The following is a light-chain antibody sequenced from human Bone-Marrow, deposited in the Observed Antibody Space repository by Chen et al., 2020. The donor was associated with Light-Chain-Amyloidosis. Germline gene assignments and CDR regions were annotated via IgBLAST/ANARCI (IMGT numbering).Light chain of an antibody. J-gene: IGKJ4*01. CDR1: HSVLFTSNNKTY. CDR2: WAS. V-gene: IGKV4-1*01. CDR3: QQYYISPLT. Sequence: IVLTQSPDSLTVSLGERATRKCESSHSVLFTSNNKTYLAWYQQRLGQPPKLLISWASTRESGVPDRFSGSGSGTHFTLNISSLRAEDVAVYYCQQYYISPLTCGGGTKVEV.